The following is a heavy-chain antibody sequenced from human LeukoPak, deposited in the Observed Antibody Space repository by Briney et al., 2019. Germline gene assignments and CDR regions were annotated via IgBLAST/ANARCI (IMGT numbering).Heavy chain of an antibody. CDR2: IYYNGNT. V-gene: IGHV4-39*01. CDR3: ARLTALAGHRGAFDI. D-gene: IGHD6-19*01. Sequence: SETLSLTCNVSGGSIGGHTFYWDWIRQPPGKGLEWIATIYYNGNTFYNPSLKSRVAISIDMSKSQFSLHLSSVTAADTAIYFCARLTALAGHRGAFDIWGPGTMVTVSS. J-gene: IGHJ3*02. CDR1: GGSIGGHTFY.